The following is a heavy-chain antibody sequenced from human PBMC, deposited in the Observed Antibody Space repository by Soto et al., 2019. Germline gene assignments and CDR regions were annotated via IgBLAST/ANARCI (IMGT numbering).Heavy chain of an antibody. CDR1: GFTFSDYD. J-gene: IGHJ5*02. CDR2: ISTSGNIK. D-gene: IGHD3-16*01. Sequence: QVQLVESGGGLVKPGGSLRLSCAASGFTFSDYDMTWIRQAAGKGLEWVSYISTSGNIKYYAESAEGRFTISRDNAKNSLYLQMNSLRADDTAVYFCARNGGTFDPWGQGTLVTVSS. CDR3: ARNGGTFDP. V-gene: IGHV3-11*01.